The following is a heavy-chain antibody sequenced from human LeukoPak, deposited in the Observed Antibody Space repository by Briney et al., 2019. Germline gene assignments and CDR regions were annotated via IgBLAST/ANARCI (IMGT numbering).Heavy chain of an antibody. CDR2: MYHSGST. D-gene: IGHD3-10*01. CDR3: AREANHYGLRQNSFDP. J-gene: IGHJ5*02. Sequence: PAGTLRLSCAASGFTFSNDWMTWIRQPPGKGLEWIGSMYHSGSTYKNPSLNRRVTISVDMSKNHFSLRLNSVTAADTAVHDCAREANHYGLRQNSFDPWGQGTQVTVSP. V-gene: IGHV4-38-2*02. CDR1: GFTFSNDWM.